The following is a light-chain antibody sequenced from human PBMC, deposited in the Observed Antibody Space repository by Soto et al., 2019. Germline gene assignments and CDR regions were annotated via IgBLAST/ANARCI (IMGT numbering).Light chain of an antibody. CDR3: AGWDDSLNAWV. Sequence: QSVLTQPPSASGTPGQSVTISCSGSTSNIGSNTVNWYQQLPGTAPKLLVYSNDQRPSGVPDRFSASKSGTSAFLAISGLQSEDEADYDCAGWDDSLNAWVFGGGTKLTVL. CDR1: TSNIGSNT. V-gene: IGLV1-44*01. J-gene: IGLJ3*02. CDR2: SND.